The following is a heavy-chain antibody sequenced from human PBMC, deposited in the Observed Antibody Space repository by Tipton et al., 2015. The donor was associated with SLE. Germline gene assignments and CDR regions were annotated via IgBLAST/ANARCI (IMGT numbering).Heavy chain of an antibody. CDR2: IDGGGVNT. J-gene: IGHJ6*02. CDR3: AKDLYVMDV. Sequence: SLRLSCAASGFPFSSYAMSWVRQAPGKRLEWVSGIDGGGVNTYYADSVKGRFTISRDNSKNTLYLHMNSLRAEDTAVFYCAKDLYVMDVWGQGTTVTVSS. CDR1: GFPFSSYA. V-gene: IGHV3-23*01.